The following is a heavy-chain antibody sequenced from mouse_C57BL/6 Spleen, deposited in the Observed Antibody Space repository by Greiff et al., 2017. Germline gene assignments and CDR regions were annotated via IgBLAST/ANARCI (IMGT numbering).Heavy chain of an antibody. Sequence: QVHVKQPGAELVKPGASVKLSCKASGYTFTSYWMHWVKQRPGQGLEWIGMIHPNSGSTNYNEKFKSKATLTVDKSSSTAYMQLSSLTSEDSAVYYCAKDGRGYAMDYWGQGTSVTVSS. CDR1: GYTFTSYW. CDR2: IHPNSGST. J-gene: IGHJ4*01. CDR3: AKDGRGYAMDY. V-gene: IGHV1-64*01.